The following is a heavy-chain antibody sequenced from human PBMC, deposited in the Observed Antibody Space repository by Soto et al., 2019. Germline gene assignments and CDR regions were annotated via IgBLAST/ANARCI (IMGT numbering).Heavy chain of an antibody. CDR3: VRAHALGFSNWFDP. CDR1: CYNFRAHY. J-gene: IGHJ5*02. V-gene: IGHV1-2*02. CDR2: INPHSGAT. D-gene: IGHD7-27*01. Sequence: ASVKVPFKASCYNFRAHYIHWGRPVPGQGLEWLGWINPHSGATNYAQKLLGRVTTSADTSASTAYMDLARLKSADTAVYYCVRAHALGFSNWFDPWGRGTLVTVSS.